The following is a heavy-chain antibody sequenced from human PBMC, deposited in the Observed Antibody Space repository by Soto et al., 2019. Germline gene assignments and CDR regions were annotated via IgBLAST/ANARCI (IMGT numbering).Heavy chain of an antibody. D-gene: IGHD6-19*01. CDR1: GGSISSSSYY. J-gene: IGHJ4*02. CDR2: IYYSGST. CDR3: ARHDSSGWYSPFDY. Sequence: PSETLSLTCTVSGGSISSSSYYWGWIRQPPGKGLEWIGSIYYSGSTYYNPSLKSRVTISVDTSKNQFSLKLSSVTAADTAVYYCARHDSSGWYSPFDYWGQGTLVSVSA. V-gene: IGHV4-39*01.